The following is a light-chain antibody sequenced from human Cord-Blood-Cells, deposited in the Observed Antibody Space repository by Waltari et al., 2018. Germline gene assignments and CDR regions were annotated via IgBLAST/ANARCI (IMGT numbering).Light chain of an antibody. CDR3: QQYYSTPFT. J-gene: IGKJ3*01. Sequence: DIVMTQSPDSLAVSLGERATINCKSSQSVLYSSNNKNYLAWYQQKPGQPPKLLIYCASTRESGVPDRVSGSGSGTDFTLTISSLQAEDVAVYYCQQYYSTPFTFGPGTKVDIK. CDR2: CAS. CDR1: QSVLYSSNNKNY. V-gene: IGKV4-1*01.